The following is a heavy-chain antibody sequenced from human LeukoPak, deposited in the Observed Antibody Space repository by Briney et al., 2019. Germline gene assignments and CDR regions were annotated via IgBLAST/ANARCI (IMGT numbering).Heavy chain of an antibody. J-gene: IGHJ6*02. CDR1: GGSISSSSYY. V-gene: IGHV4-39*01. Sequence: SETLSLTCTVSGGSISSSSYYWGWIRQPPGKGLEWIASIYYTGTTFYNPSLKSRLTISVDTSKNQFSLKVNSVTAADTAVYYCARHSKLVVVTPYYGLDVWGQGTTVTVSS. CDR2: IYYTGTT. D-gene: IGHD3-22*01. CDR3: ARHSKLVVVTPYYGLDV.